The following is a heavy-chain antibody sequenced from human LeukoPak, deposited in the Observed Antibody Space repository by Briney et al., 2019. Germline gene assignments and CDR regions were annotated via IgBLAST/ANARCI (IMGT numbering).Heavy chain of an antibody. Sequence: AGGSLRLSCAASGFTFSSYSMNWVRQAPGKGLEWVSSISSSSSYIYYADSVKGRFTISRANAKNSLYLQMNSMRAEDTAVYFCESDILTGFDGFDIWGQGTMVTVSS. CDR1: GFTFSSYS. D-gene: IGHD3-9*01. J-gene: IGHJ3*02. V-gene: IGHV3-21*01. CDR2: ISSSSSYI. CDR3: ESDILTGFDGFDI.